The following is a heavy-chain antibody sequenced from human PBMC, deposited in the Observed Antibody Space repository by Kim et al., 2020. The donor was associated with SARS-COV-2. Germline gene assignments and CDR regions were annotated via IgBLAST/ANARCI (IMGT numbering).Heavy chain of an antibody. CDR3: ARWRGHSGVCETNECYISGMDV. D-gene: IGHD2-2*02. Sequence: GGSLRLSCAASGFTFSRHAMNWVRQAPGKGLEWVSSISSSKTYINYADSVGGRFIISRDNAQRSVYLQMTSLRVDDTAVYYCARWRGHSGVCETNECYISGMDVWGRGTAVSVSS. CDR1: GFTFSRHA. V-gene: IGHV3-21*01. J-gene: IGHJ6*02. CDR2: ISSSKTYI.